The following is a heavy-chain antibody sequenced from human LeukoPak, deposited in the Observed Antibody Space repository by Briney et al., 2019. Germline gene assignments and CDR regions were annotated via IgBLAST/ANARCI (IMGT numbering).Heavy chain of an antibody. D-gene: IGHD4-23*01. CDR2: IKQDGSEK. Sequence: GGSLRLSCAASGFTFSDYWMSWVRQPPGKGLEWVANIKQDGSEKYYVDSVKGRFTISRDNAKNSLYLQMNSLTAEDTAVYYCARDRRPSIYGGLDCWGQGTLVTVSS. J-gene: IGHJ4*02. V-gene: IGHV3-7*01. CDR1: GFTFSDYW. CDR3: ARDRRPSIYGGLDC.